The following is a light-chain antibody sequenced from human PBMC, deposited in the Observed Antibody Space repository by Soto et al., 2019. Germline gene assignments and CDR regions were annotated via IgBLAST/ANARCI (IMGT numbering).Light chain of an antibody. CDR2: GNS. Sequence: QTVVTQPPSTSGTPGQRVAISCSGTSSNIGSHTVNWYQQLPGTAPKLLIYGNSNRPSGVPDRFSGSKSGTSASLAITGLQAEDEADYYCQSYDSSLSGSVFGGGTKLTVL. V-gene: IGLV1-40*01. CDR1: SSNIGSHT. J-gene: IGLJ2*01. CDR3: QSYDSSLSGSV.